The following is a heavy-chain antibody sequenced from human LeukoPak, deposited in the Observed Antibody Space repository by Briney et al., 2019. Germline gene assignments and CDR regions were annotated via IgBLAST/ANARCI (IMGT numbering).Heavy chain of an antibody. CDR1: GFTFSSYA. D-gene: IGHD3-10*01. J-gene: IGHJ4*02. Sequence: PGGSLRLSCAASGFTFSSYAVSWVRQAPGKGLEWVSAISGSGGSTYYADSVKGRFTISRDNSKNTLYLQMNSLRAEDTAVYYCAKAPRPYYGSGSDYWGQGTLVTVSS. CDR2: ISGSGGST. V-gene: IGHV3-23*01. CDR3: AKAPRPYYGSGSDY.